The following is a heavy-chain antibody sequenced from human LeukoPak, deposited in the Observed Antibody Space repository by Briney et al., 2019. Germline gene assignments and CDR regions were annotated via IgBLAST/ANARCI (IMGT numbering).Heavy chain of an antibody. Sequence: ETLSLTCAVYGGSFSGYYWSWIRQPPGKGLEWIREISHSGSTNYNPSLKSRVTISVDTSKNQFSLKLSSVTAADTAVYYCARGGEHADYVWWSYRRPPNWFDPWGQGTLVTVSS. CDR2: ISHSGST. J-gene: IGHJ5*02. CDR1: GGSFSGYY. CDR3: ARGGEHADYVWWSYRRPPNWFDP. V-gene: IGHV4-34*01. D-gene: IGHD3-16*02.